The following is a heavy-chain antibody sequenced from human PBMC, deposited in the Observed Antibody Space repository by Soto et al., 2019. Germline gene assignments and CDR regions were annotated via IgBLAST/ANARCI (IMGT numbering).Heavy chain of an antibody. Sequence: GASVKVSCKASGYTFTMYTMNCVLQSPGQRLEWMGWINPDNGNTKSSQKFQDRVIITRDTSASTAYMDLSSLRSEDTAVYYCARGIATGQLDPWGQGTLVTVSS. CDR1: GYTFTMYT. V-gene: IGHV1-3*01. D-gene: IGHD2-15*01. J-gene: IGHJ5*02. CDR3: ARGIATGQLDP. CDR2: INPDNGNT.